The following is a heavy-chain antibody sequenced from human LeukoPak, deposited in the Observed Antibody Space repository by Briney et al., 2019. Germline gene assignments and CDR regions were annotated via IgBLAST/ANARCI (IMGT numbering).Heavy chain of an antibody. CDR3: ARGGYGASSGFDY. J-gene: IGHJ4*02. CDR1: GGSISSYY. V-gene: IGHV4-4*07. Sequence: SETLSLTYTVSGGSISSYYWSWIRQPAGKGLEWIGRVYTSGSPNYNPSLESRVTMSVDTSKNQFSLNLSSVTAADTAVYYCARGGYGASSGFDYWGQGTLVTVSS. CDR2: VYTSGSP. D-gene: IGHD4-23*01.